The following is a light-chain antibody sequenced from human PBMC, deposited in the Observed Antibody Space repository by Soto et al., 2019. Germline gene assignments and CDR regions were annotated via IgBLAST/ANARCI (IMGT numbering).Light chain of an antibody. CDR1: QSVNTKY. J-gene: IGKJ3*01. CDR2: GVS. V-gene: IGKV3-20*01. CDR3: QQFGTSSLVT. Sequence: EIVLTQSPGTLSLSPGERATLSCRASQSVNTKYLAWYQQKPGQAPRLLISGVSSRATGIADRFSGSGSGTDFILTISRVEPEDFGVYYCQQFGTSSLVTFGPGTKVDIK.